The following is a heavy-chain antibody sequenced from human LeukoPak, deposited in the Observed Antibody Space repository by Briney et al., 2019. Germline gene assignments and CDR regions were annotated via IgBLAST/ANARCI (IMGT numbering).Heavy chain of an antibody. V-gene: IGHV4-4*07. D-gene: IGHD6-19*01. J-gene: IGHJ5*02. Sequence: PSETLSLTCTVSGGSISSYYWSWIRQPAGKRLEWIGRIYTSGSTNYNPSLKSRVTMSVDTSKNQFSLKLSSVTAADTAVYYCARVVVAVAGTNWFDPWGQGTLVTVSS. CDR1: GGSISSYY. CDR2: IYTSGST. CDR3: ARVVVAVAGTNWFDP.